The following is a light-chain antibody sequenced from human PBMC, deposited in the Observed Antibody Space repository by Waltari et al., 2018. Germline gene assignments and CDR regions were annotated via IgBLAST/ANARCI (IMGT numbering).Light chain of an antibody. J-gene: IGKJ2*01. CDR1: QSVLHSSNNKNY. V-gene: IGKV4-1*01. CDR2: WAS. CDR3: QQYYDIPYT. Sequence: DILMTQSRDSLAVSLGERATVNCNSSQSVLHSSNNKNYLAWHQQKPGQPPKLLIYWASTRESGVPDRFSGSGSGTDFTLTISSLQAEDVAVYYCQQYYDIPYTFGQGTKLEI.